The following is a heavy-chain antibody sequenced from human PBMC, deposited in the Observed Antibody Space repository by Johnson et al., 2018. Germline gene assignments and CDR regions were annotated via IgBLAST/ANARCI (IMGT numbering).Heavy chain of an antibody. Sequence: KGLEWVALISNDGSNTYYADSVKGRFTISRDNSKNMLNLQMNSLRAEDTAVYYCARATGDCSGGSCYSDLDYWS. J-gene: IGHJ4*01. D-gene: IGHD2-15*01. V-gene: IGHV3-30*03. CDR3: ARATGDCSGGSCYSDLDY. CDR2: ISNDGSNT.